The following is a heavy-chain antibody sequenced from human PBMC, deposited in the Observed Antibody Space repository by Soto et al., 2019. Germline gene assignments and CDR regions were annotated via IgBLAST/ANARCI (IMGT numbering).Heavy chain of an antibody. CDR3: VRDWDV. V-gene: IGHV3-7*01. J-gene: IGHJ6*04. CDR2: IKHDGSEE. Sequence: EEPLVESGGGLVQPGGSLRLSCGASRLTFSGYWMSWVRQAPGKGLEWVANIKHDGSEEHYVDSVKGRFTISRDDAKNSVYLHMNSLRADDTAVYHCVRDWDVWGKGTTVTVSS. CDR1: RLTFSGYW.